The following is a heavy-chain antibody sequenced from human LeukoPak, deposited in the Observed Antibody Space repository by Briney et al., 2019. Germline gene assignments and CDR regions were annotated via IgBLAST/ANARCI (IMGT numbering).Heavy chain of an antibody. CDR2: INAGNGNT. Sequence: ASVKVSCKASGYTFTSYAMHWVRQAPGQGLEWMGWINAGNGNTKYSQKFQGRVTITRDTSASTAYMELSSLRSEDTAVYYCARDRIAVAGTGGFDYWGQGTLVTVSS. J-gene: IGHJ4*02. CDR1: GYTFTSYA. D-gene: IGHD6-19*01. CDR3: ARDRIAVAGTGGFDY. V-gene: IGHV1-3*01.